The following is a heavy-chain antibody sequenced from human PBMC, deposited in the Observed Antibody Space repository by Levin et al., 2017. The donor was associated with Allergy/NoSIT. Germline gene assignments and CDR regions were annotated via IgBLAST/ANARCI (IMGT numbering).Heavy chain of an antibody. J-gene: IGHJ6*03. CDR2: IYFTGST. CDR1: GDSISRGFYY. CDR3: ARDLDGFSGYKPYCYMDV. V-gene: IGHV4-61*02. D-gene: IGHD5-12*01. Sequence: SETLSLTCSVSGDSISRGFYYWSWIRQPAVEGLEWIGRIYFTGSTTYSPSPKSRGTIPLDRSKDQVSSKINSVTAADTAVYYCARDLDGFSGYKPYCYMDVRGQGTTVTVSS.